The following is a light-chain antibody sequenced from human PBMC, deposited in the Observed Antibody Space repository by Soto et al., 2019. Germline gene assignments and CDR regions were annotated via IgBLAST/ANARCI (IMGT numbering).Light chain of an antibody. CDR1: QGISSW. J-gene: IGKJ1*01. V-gene: IGKV1-5*03. Sequence: DIQMTQSPSTLSSSVGDIFTITCRASQGISSWFAWYQQKPGKAPKLLIYKASSLESGVPSRFSGSGSGTEFTLTISSLQPDDFATYYCQQYNSYLGTFGQGTKVDI. CDR2: KAS. CDR3: QQYNSYLGT.